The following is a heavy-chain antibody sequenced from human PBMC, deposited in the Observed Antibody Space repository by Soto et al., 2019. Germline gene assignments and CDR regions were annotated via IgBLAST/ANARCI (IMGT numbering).Heavy chain of an antibody. D-gene: IGHD4-17*01. V-gene: IGHV1-2*02. J-gene: IGHJ4*02. CDR3: ARARGYGDLDY. CDR1: RNTFTGYD. CDR2: INPNSGDT. Sequence: QVQLVQSGAEVKKPGASVKVSCRASRNTFTGYDVHWVRQAPGQGLEWMGWINPNSGDTNSAQKFQGRVTMTRDTSISTAYMELSRLRSDDTAVYYRARARGYGDLDYWGQGTLVTVSS.